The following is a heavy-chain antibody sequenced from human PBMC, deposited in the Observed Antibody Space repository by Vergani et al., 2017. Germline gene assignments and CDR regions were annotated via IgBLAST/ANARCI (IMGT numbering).Heavy chain of an antibody. Sequence: QVQLQESGPGLVKPSETLSLTCTVSGGSISCYYWSWIRQPPGKGLEWIGYIYYSGSTNYNPSLKSRVTISVDTSKNQFPLKLSSVTAADTAVYYCARGPYYYGSGLGYWGQGTLVTVSS. D-gene: IGHD3-10*01. V-gene: IGHV4-59*01. CDR2: IYYSGST. CDR3: ARGPYYYGSGLGY. CDR1: GGSISCYY. J-gene: IGHJ4*02.